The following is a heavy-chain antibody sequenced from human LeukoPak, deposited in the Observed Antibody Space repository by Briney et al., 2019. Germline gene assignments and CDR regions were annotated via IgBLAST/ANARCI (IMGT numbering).Heavy chain of an antibody. V-gene: IGHV1-2*02. D-gene: IGHD4-17*01. CDR1: GYTFTGYY. Sequence: GASVKVSCKASGYTFTGYYLHWVRQAPGQGPEWMGKINTNSGVTDYAPNFQGRVTMTRDTSITTAYMELSRLTSDDTAVYYCARVYGDYSREQFWLDPWGQGTLVTVSS. CDR2: INTNSGVT. J-gene: IGHJ5*02. CDR3: ARVYGDYSREQFWLDP.